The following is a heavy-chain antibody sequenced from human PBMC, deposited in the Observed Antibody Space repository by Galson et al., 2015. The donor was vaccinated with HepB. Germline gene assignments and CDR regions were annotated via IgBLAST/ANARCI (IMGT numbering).Heavy chain of an antibody. J-gene: IGHJ4*02. CDR3: ARPSSVWYFDY. Sequence: SLKVSCKASGYTFTSYAMNWVRQAPGQGLEWMGWINTNTGNPTYAQGFTERFVFSLDTSVSTAYLQISSLKAEDTAVYYCARPSSVWYFDYWGQGTLVTVSS. CDR1: GYTFTSYA. D-gene: IGHD6-19*01. V-gene: IGHV7-4-1*02. CDR2: INTNTGNP.